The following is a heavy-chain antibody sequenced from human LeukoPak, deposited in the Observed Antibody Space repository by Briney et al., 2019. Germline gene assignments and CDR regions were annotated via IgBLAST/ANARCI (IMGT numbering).Heavy chain of an antibody. J-gene: IGHJ4*02. V-gene: IGHV4-59*01. D-gene: IGHD1-14*01. Sequence: SETLSLTCTVSGGSISGYSWTWIRQPPGKGLEWIGYTYYSGSTNYNPSLNSRVTITVDTSKNQFSLTLSSVTAADTAVYYCERGVRTDSFDYWGQGTLVTVSS. CDR1: GGSISGYS. CDR2: TYYSGST. CDR3: ERGVRTDSFDY.